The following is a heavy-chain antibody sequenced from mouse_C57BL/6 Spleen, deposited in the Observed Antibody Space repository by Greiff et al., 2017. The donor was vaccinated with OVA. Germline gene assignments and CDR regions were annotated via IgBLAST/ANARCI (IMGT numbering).Heavy chain of an antibody. Sequence: VQLQQSGAELVRPGASVKLSCTASGFNFKDYYMHWVKQRPEQGLEWIGRIDPEDGDTEYAPKFQGKATMTADTSSNTAYLQLSSLTSEDTAVYYCTTDYGSSYRFAYWGQGTLVTVSA. V-gene: IGHV14-1*01. J-gene: IGHJ3*01. CDR1: GFNFKDYY. CDR3: TTDYGSSYRFAY. D-gene: IGHD1-1*01. CDR2: IDPEDGDT.